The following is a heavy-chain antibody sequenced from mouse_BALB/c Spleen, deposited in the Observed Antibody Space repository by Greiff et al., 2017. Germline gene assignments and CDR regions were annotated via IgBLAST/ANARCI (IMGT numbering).Heavy chain of an antibody. CDR1: GYTFTSYY. Sequence: VQVVESGAELVKPGASVKLSCKASGYTFTSYYMYWVKQRPGQGLEWIGEINPSNGGTNFNEKFKSKATLTVDKSSSTAYMQLSSLTSEDSAVYYCTRNYYGSSYVNYFDYWGQGTTLTVSS. V-gene: IGHV1S81*02. CDR3: TRNYYGSSYVNYFDY. J-gene: IGHJ2*01. D-gene: IGHD1-1*01. CDR2: INPSNGGT.